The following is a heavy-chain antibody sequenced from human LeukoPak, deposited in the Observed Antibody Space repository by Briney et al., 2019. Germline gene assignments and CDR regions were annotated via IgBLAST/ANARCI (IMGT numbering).Heavy chain of an antibody. CDR1: GFTFSSYA. Sequence: GRSLRLSCAASGFTFSSYAMHWVRQAPGKGLEWVVVISYDGSNKYYADSVKGRFTISRDNSKNTLYLQMNSLRAEDTAVYYCAREMKDHYGDYVDYWGQGTLVTVSS. D-gene: IGHD4-17*01. J-gene: IGHJ4*02. CDR2: ISYDGSNK. V-gene: IGHV3-30-3*01. CDR3: AREMKDHYGDYVDY.